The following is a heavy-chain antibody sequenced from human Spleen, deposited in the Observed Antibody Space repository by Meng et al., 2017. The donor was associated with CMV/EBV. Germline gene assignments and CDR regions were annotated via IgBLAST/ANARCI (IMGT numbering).Heavy chain of an antibody. Sequence: AWVKETCKASGYTFTTYVFAGVRQAPGQGLEWMGWIGAYSGTTDSAQKFRDRLILTTDTSTTTAYMELRGLRSDDTAIYYCAITRGLRGQPGINSAAYDWGQGTLVTVSS. CDR2: IGAYSGTT. CDR3: AITRGLRGQPGINSAAYD. CDR1: GYTFTTYV. V-gene: IGHV1-18*01. D-gene: IGHD2-2*01. J-gene: IGHJ4*02.